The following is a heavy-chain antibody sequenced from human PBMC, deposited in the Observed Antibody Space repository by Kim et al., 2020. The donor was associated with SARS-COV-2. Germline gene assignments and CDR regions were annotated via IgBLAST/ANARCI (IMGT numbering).Heavy chain of an antibody. D-gene: IGHD3-22*01. V-gene: IGHV1-69*13. CDR2: IIPIFGTA. CDR1: GGTSSSYA. J-gene: IGHJ3*02. CDR3: ARDLYYDSSGYYGGAFDI. Sequence: SVKVSCKASGGTSSSYAISWVRQAPGQGLEWMGGIIPIFGTANYAQKFQGRVTITADESTSTAYMELSSLRSEDTAVYYCARDLYYDSSGYYGGAFDIWGQGTMVTVSS.